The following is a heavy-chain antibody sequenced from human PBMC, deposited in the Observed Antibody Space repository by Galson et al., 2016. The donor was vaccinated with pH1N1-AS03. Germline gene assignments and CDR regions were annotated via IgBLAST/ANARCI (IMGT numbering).Heavy chain of an antibody. D-gene: IGHD2-21*02. CDR2: ISVASTAI. CDR1: GFTFSDYH. CDR3: ARGPRRLVGTLLKYFGMDV. J-gene: IGHJ6*02. V-gene: IGHV3-11*01. Sequence: SLRLSCAASGFTFSDYHMSWIRQAPGKGLEWLSYISVASTAIYYADSVKGRFTISRDNARNSLYLQMNSLRADDTAVYYCARGPRRLVGTLLKYFGMDVWGQGTTVTVSS.